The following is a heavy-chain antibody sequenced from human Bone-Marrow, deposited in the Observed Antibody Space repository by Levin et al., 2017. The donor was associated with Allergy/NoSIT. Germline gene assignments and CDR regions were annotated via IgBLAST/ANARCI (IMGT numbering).Heavy chain of an antibody. CDR1: GFTFSAYA. D-gene: IGHD3-3*01. CDR3: ANLYDFWSGYPFDY. CDR2: ISYDGTNK. J-gene: IGHJ4*02. V-gene: IGHV3-30*14. Sequence: GGSLRLSCVASGFTFSAYAIHWVRQAPGKGLEWVAVISYDGTNKFYAESVKGRFTISRDNSKNTLYLQMNSLRPEDTAIYYCANLYDFWSGYPFDYWGQGNLVTVSS.